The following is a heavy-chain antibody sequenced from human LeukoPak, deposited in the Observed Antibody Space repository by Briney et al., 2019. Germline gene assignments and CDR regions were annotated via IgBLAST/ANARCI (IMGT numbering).Heavy chain of an antibody. CDR3: ARGGRLRSGGHMSICWFDP. Sequence: SETLSLTCAVYGGSFSGYYWSWIRQPPGKGLEWIGEINHSGSTNYNPSLKSRVTISVDTSKNQFSLKLSSATAADTAVYYCARGGRLRSGGHMSICWFDPWGQGTLVTVSS. J-gene: IGHJ5*02. V-gene: IGHV4-34*01. CDR2: INHSGST. CDR1: GGSFSGYY. D-gene: IGHD2-15*01.